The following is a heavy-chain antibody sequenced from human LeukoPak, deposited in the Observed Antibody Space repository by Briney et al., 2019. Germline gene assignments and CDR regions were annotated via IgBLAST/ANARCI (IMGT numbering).Heavy chain of an antibody. V-gene: IGHV1-2*02. CDR1: GYTFTGYY. CDR3: ARAITMIVHDY. CDR2: INPNSGGT. J-gene: IGHJ4*02. D-gene: IGHD3-22*01. Sequence: GASVTVSCMASGYTFTGYYMHWVGQAPGQGLAGMGWINPNSGGTNYAQKFQGRVTMTRDTSNSTADMEPSRLRSDGTALYSWARAITMIVHDYWGQGTLVTVSS.